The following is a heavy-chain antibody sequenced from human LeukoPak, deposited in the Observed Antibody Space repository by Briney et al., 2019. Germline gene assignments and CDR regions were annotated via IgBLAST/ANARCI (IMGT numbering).Heavy chain of an antibody. CDR1: GYTFTSYY. CDR2: ISAYNGNT. V-gene: IGHV1-18*04. CDR3: ARDGVVYYYYGMDV. J-gene: IGHJ6*02. D-gene: IGHD3-16*01. Sequence: ASVKVSCKASGYTFTSYYMHWVRQAPGQGLEWMGWISAYNGNTNYAQKLQGRVTMTTDTSTSTAYMELRSLRSDDTAVYYCARDGVVYYYYGMDVWGQGTTVTVSS.